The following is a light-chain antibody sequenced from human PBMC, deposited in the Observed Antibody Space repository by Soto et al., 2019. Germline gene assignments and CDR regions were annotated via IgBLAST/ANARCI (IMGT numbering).Light chain of an antibody. J-gene: IGLJ2*01. V-gene: IGLV2-14*03. CDR2: DVN. Sequence: QSVLTQPASVSGSPAQSITISCTGTSSDIGAYNFVSWYQQHPGKAPKLMLYDVNIRPSGVSNRFSGSKSGNTASLTISGLQAEDEADYYCTSWTTSTTMIFGGGTQLTVL. CDR3: TSWTTSTTMI. CDR1: SSDIGAYNF.